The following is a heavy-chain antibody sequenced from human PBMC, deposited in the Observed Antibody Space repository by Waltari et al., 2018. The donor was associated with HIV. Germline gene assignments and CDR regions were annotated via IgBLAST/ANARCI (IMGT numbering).Heavy chain of an antibody. Sequence: EVQLVESGGGLVRPGGSLRLSCAASGFTFRTYWKNWVRQAAGKGLERVAKIKQDGSKRHYEDAVKGRFTSPRDNANKSLYLQMNRLRAEDTAVYYCARSSWHDYWGQGTLVTVSS. CDR2: IKQDGSKR. J-gene: IGHJ4*02. CDR3: ARSSWHDY. V-gene: IGHV3-7*01. D-gene: IGHD6-13*01. CDR1: GFTFRTYW.